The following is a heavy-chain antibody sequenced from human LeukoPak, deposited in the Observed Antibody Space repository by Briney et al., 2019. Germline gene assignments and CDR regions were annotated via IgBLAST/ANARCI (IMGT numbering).Heavy chain of an antibody. CDR3: ARIGPGTDVYNSFDH. CDR1: GFDLSNYD. J-gene: IGHJ4*02. D-gene: IGHD5-24*01. V-gene: IGHV3-21*01. CDR2: ISRGGNYI. Sequence: GGSLRLSCAASGFDLSNYDMTWVRQAPGKGLEYVSSISRGGNYIYSADSMRGRFSISRDNAENSLFLQMNSLRAEDAAVYYCARIGPGTDVYNSFDHWGQGTLVTVSP.